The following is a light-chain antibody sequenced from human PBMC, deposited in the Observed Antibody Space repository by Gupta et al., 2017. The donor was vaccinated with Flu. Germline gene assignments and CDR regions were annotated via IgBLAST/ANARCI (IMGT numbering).Light chain of an antibody. Sequence: EIVMTQSPATLSVSPGERATLSCRASQSVSNNLAWYQQRPGQAPRLLIYGAATRVTGIPARFSGSGSGKELTLTISSRQSEDFAVYYCQQYKNWPPFTFGRGTKVEIK. J-gene: IGKJ4*01. CDR2: GAA. CDR3: QQYKNWPPFT. CDR1: QSVSNN. V-gene: IGKV3-15*01.